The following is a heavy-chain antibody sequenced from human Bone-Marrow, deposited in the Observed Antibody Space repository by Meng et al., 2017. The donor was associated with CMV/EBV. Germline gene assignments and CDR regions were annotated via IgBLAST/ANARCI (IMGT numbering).Heavy chain of an antibody. CDR2: IYTSGST. D-gene: IGHD4-23*01. CDR3: ARAGGDYGGLYYYYGMDV. V-gene: IGHV4-4*07. Sequence: GSISSSDWSWIRQPAGKGLEWIGRIYTSGSTNYKPSLKSRVTMSVDTSKNQFSLKLSSVTAADTAVYYCARAGGDYGGLYYYYGMDVWGQGTMVTVSS. J-gene: IGHJ6*02. CDR1: GSISSSD.